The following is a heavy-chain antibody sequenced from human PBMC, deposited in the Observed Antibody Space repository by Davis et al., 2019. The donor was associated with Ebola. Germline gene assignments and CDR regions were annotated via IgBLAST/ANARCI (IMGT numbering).Heavy chain of an antibody. CDR1: GFTFSSYG. CDR3: AKFPYRQGVIMSGFDY. CDR2: IWYDGSNK. V-gene: IGHV3-30*02. Sequence: GESLKISCAASGFTFSSYGMHWVRQAPGKGLEWVAVIWYDGSNKYYADSVKGRFTISRDNSKNTLYLQMNSLRAEDTAVYYCAKFPYRQGVIMSGFDYWGQGTLVTVSS. J-gene: IGHJ4*02. D-gene: IGHD3-10*01.